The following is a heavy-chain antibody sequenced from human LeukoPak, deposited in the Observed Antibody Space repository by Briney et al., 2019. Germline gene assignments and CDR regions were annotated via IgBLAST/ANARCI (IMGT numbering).Heavy chain of an antibody. J-gene: IGHJ3*02. Sequence: GGSLRLSCAASGFTFSSYWMSWVRQAPGKGLEWVANIKEDGSEKYYVDSVKGRLTISRDNAKNSLYLQMNSLRAEDTAVYYCARPGYTAGYDIWGQGTMVTVSS. CDR2: IKEDGSEK. CDR1: GFTFSSYW. CDR3: ARPGYTAGYDI. D-gene: IGHD3-9*01. V-gene: IGHV3-7*01.